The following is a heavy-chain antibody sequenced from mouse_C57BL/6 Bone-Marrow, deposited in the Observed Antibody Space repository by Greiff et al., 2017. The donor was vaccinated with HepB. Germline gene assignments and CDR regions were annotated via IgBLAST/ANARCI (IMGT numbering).Heavy chain of an antibody. D-gene: IGHD2-3*01. J-gene: IGHJ3*01. Sequence: EVKLVESEGGLVQPGSSMKLSCTASGFTFSDYYMAWVRQVPEKGLEWVANINYDGSSTYYLDSLKSRFIISRDNAKNILYLQMSSLKSEDTATYYCAREGFYDEGFAYWGQGTLVTVSA. CDR3: AREGFYDEGFAY. CDR2: INYDGSST. CDR1: GFTFSDYY. V-gene: IGHV5-16*01.